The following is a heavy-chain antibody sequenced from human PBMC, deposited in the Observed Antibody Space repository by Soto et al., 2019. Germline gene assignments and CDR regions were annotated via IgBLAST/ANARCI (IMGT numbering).Heavy chain of an antibody. D-gene: IGHD5-18*01. CDR3: ARDRSYPRDTFDI. V-gene: IGHV3-23*01. J-gene: IGHJ3*02. CDR2: ISGDGVT. CDR1: GFTFNTYA. Sequence: EVQLLESGGGLVQPGGSLRLSCAASGFTFNTYAMSWVRQVPGKGLQCLSAISGDGVTWYIDSVKGRFTISRDNSRNTVFLQMTGLRAEDTALYYCARDRSYPRDTFDIWGQGTLVTVSS.